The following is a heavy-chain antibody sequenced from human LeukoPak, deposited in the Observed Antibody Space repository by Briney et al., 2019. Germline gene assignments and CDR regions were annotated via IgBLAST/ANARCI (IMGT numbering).Heavy chain of an antibody. Sequence: PGRSLRLSCAASGFTFSTYGMHWVRQAPGQGLEWVAVIWYDGGIKYYADSVKGRFTISRDNSKDTVFLQMNNLRAEDTAIYYCARAVGPYDYWGQGTPVTVSS. CDR1: GFTFSTYG. D-gene: IGHD3-10*01. CDR3: ARAVGPYDY. CDR2: IWYDGGIK. J-gene: IGHJ4*02. V-gene: IGHV3-33*01.